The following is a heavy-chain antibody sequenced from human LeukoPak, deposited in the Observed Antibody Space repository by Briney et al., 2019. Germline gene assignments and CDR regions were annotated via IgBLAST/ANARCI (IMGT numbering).Heavy chain of an antibody. CDR1: GFTFDDYG. Sequence: GGSLRLSCAASGFTFDDYGMSWVRQAPGKGLEWVSGINWHGGSTAYADSVKSRFTISRDNAKNSLYLQMNSLRAEDTALYYCARGAALDDYFDYWGQGTLVTVSS. V-gene: IGHV3-20*04. J-gene: IGHJ4*02. D-gene: IGHD1-1*01. CDR3: ARGAALDDYFDY. CDR2: INWHGGST.